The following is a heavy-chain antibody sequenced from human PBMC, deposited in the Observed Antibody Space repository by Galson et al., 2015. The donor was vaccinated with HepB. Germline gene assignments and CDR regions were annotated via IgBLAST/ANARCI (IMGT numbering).Heavy chain of an antibody. CDR3: ARAGELRFLEWLSLPPYYYMDV. J-gene: IGHJ6*03. CDR2: ISAYNGNT. CDR1: GYTFTSYG. V-gene: IGHV1-18*01. Sequence: SVKVSCKASGYTFTSYGISWVRQAPGQGLEWMGWISAYNGNTNYAQKLQGRVTMTTDTSTSTAYMELRSLRSDDTAVYYCARAGELRFLEWLSLPPYYYMDVWGKGTTVTVSS. D-gene: IGHD3-3*01.